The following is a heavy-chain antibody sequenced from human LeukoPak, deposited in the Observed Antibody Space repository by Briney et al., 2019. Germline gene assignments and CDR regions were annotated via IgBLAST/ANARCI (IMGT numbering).Heavy chain of an antibody. D-gene: IGHD1-7*01. Sequence: GGSLRLSCAASGFTFSSYSMNWVRQAPGKGLEWVSAISGSGGSTYYADSVKGRFTISRDNSKNTLYLQMNSLRAEDTAVYYCAKDNWNYYFDYWGQGTLVTVSS. CDR1: GFTFSSYS. V-gene: IGHV3-23*01. J-gene: IGHJ4*02. CDR3: AKDNWNYYFDY. CDR2: ISGSGGST.